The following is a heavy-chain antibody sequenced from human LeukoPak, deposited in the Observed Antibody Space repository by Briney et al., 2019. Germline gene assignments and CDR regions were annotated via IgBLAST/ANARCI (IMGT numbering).Heavy chain of an antibody. CDR3: ARDQGLTAPPPYGLDV. Sequence: SVKVSCKTSGGTFSSSAITWVRQAPGQGLEWMLRIIPVLNITTYALKFQGSVTITADTSTSTVYMELSSLRSEETAVYYCARDQGLTAPPPYGLDVWGQGTTVIVSS. CDR2: IIPVLNIT. J-gene: IGHJ6*02. CDR1: GGTFSSSA. V-gene: IGHV1-69*04. D-gene: IGHD5-18*01.